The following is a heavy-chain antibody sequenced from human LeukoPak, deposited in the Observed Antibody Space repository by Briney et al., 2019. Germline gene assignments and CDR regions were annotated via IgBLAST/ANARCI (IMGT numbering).Heavy chain of an antibody. J-gene: IGHJ5*02. Sequence: PSETLSLTCTVSGGSISSRNYYWGWVRQPPGKGLEWIGEIYHSGSTNYNPSLKSRVTISVDKSKNQFSLKLSSVTAADTAVYYCARSARYCSSTSCYWQNDPWGQGTLVTVSS. V-gene: IGHV4-39*07. CDR2: IYHSGST. CDR1: GGSISSRNYY. D-gene: IGHD2-2*01. CDR3: ARSARYCSSTSCYWQNDP.